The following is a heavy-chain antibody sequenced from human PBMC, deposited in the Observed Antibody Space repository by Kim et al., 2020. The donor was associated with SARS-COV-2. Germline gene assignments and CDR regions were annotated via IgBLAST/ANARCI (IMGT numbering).Heavy chain of an antibody. J-gene: IGHJ3*01. D-gene: IGHD2-15*01. Sequence: GGSLRLSCAASGFTFSDYCMNWVRQAPGKGLEWVSPLINDGGITDYADSVKGRFSISRDNAGNTLYLQMNDLRPEDTAVYYCFRGCDVHCSRGFCDACDVWGQGTLVTVS. CDR3: FRGCDVHCSRGFCDACDV. CDR2: LINDGGIT. V-gene: IGHV3-21*01. CDR1: GFTFSDYC.